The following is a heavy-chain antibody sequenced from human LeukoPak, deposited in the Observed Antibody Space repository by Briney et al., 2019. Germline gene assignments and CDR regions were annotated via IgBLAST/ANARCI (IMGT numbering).Heavy chain of an antibody. CDR3: AKDFPGIHASGSQYYFDY. Sequence: GGSLRLSCAASGFTFSSYAMSWVRQAPGKGLEWVSAISGSGGSTYYADSVKGRFTISRDNSKNTLYLQMNSLRAEDTAVYYCAKDFPGIHASGSQYYFDYWGQGTLVTVSS. CDR1: GFTFSSYA. D-gene: IGHD3-10*01. J-gene: IGHJ4*02. CDR2: ISGSGGST. V-gene: IGHV3-23*01.